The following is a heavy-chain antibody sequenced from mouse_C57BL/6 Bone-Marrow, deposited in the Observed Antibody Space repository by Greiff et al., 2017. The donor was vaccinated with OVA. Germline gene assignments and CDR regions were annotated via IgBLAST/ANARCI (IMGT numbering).Heavy chain of an antibody. J-gene: IGHJ1*03. CDR2: IDPENGDT. Sequence: VQLQQSGAELVRPGASVKLSCTASGFNIKDDYMHWVKQRPEQGLEWIGWIDPENGDTEYASKFQGKATITADTSSNTAYLQRSSLTSKDTAVYYCTTLMVTTKYFDVWGTGTTVTVSS. CDR1: GFNIKDDY. D-gene: IGHD2-3*01. V-gene: IGHV14-4*01. CDR3: TTLMVTTKYFDV.